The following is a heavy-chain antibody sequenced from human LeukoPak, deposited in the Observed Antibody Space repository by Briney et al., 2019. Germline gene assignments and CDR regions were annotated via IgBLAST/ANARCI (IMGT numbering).Heavy chain of an antibody. Sequence: GGSLRLSCAASGFTFSSYSMNWVRQAPGKGLEWVSSISSSSSYIYYADSVKGRFTISRDNAKNSLYLQMNSLRAEDTAVYYCARWDYYYGSGSYYRHYYYYYMDVWGKGTTVTVSS. CDR1: GFTFSSYS. CDR3: ARWDYYYGSGSYYRHYYYYYMDV. CDR2: ISSSSSYI. J-gene: IGHJ6*03. V-gene: IGHV3-21*01. D-gene: IGHD3-10*01.